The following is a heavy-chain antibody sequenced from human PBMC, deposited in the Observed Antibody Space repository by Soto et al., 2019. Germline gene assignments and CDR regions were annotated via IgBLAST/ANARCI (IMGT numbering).Heavy chain of an antibody. CDR3: AREDILTGAGDY. D-gene: IGHD3-9*01. V-gene: IGHV1-2*02. CDR1: GYTFTGDY. Sequence: QVQMVQSGAEVKKPGASVKVSCKASGYTFTGDYMHWVRQAPGQVLEWMGWINPNSGGTNYAQKFQGRVTMNRETSISTAYMELSRLRSDDTAVYYCAREDILTGAGDYWGQGTLVTVSS. CDR2: INPNSGGT. J-gene: IGHJ4*02.